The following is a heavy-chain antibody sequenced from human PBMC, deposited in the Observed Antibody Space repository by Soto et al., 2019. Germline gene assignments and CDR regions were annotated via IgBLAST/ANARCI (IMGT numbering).Heavy chain of an antibody. D-gene: IGHD2-21*02. Sequence: PGGSLRLSCAASGFTFSSYGMHWVRQAPGKGLEWVANIKQDASEKYYVDSVRGRFTISRDNAKNSVYLQMNFLRAEDTAVYHCARSISAIPGAYWGQGTPVTVSS. CDR3: ARSISAIPGAY. V-gene: IGHV3-7*03. CDR1: GFTFSSYG. J-gene: IGHJ4*02. CDR2: IKQDASEK.